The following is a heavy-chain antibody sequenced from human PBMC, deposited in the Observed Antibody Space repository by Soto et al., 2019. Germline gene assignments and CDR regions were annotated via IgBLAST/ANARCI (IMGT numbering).Heavy chain of an antibody. CDR2: IWYDGSNK. CDR3: ARDSSAARYYYGMDV. D-gene: IGHD6-6*01. Sequence: QVQLVESGGGVVQPGRSLRLSCAASGFTFSSYGMHWVRQAPGKGLEWVAVIWYDGSNKYYADNVKGRFTISRDNSKNTLYLQMNSLMAEDTAVYYCARDSSAARYYYGMDVWGQGTTVTVSS. V-gene: IGHV3-33*01. J-gene: IGHJ6*02. CDR1: GFTFSSYG.